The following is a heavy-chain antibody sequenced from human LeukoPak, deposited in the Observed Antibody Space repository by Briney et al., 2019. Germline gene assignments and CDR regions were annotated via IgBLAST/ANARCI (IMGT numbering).Heavy chain of an antibody. D-gene: IGHD2-8*01. V-gene: IGHV4-59*01. Sequence: PSETLSLTCTVSGGSISSYYWSWIRQPPGKGLEWIGYIYYSGSTNYNPSLKSRVTISVDTSKNQFSLKLSSVTAADTAVYCCARGYCTNGVCSHFDYWGQGTLVTVSS. CDR3: ARGYCTNGVCSHFDY. CDR2: IYYSGST. CDR1: GGSISSYY. J-gene: IGHJ4*02.